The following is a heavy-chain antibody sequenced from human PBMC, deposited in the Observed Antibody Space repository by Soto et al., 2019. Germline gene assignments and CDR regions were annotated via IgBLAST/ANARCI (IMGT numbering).Heavy chain of an antibody. D-gene: IGHD4-17*01. J-gene: IGHJ4*02. Sequence: EVQLLESGGGLVQLGGSLRLSCAASGFTISSYAMSWVRQAPGKGLEWVSAISGSGGSTYYADSVKGRFTISRDNSKNTLYLQMNSLRAEDTAVYYCSKDYTVTNPFDYWRQGTLVTVSS. V-gene: IGHV3-23*01. CDR3: SKDYTVTNPFDY. CDR1: GFTISSYA. CDR2: ISGSGGST.